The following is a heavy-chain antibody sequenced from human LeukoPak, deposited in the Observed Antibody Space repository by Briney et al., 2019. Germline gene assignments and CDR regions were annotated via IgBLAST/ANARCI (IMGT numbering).Heavy chain of an antibody. V-gene: IGHV3-7*01. CDR2: IKQDGSEK. CDR3: ARDRGIAAAVPDY. J-gene: IGHJ4*02. Sequence: PGGSLRLSCAASGFTFSSYSMNWVRQAPGKGLEWVANIKQDGSEKYYVDSVKGRFTISRDNAKNSLYLQMNGLRAEDTAVYYCARDRGIAAAVPDYWGQGTLVTVSS. CDR1: GFTFSSYS. D-gene: IGHD6-13*01.